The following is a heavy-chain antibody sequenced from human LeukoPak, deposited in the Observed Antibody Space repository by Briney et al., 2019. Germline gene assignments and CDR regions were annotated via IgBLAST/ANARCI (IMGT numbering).Heavy chain of an antibody. J-gene: IGHJ6*03. D-gene: IGHD3-3*01. V-gene: IGHV1-69*13. CDR3: ASLHAGFWSPLGPMDV. Sequence: AASVKVSCKASGGTFSSYAISWVRQAPGQGLEWMGGIIPIFGTANYAQKFQGRVTITADESTSTAYMELSSLRSEDTAVYYCASLHAGFWSPLGPMDVWGKGTTVTVSS. CDR1: GGTFSSYA. CDR2: IIPIFGTA.